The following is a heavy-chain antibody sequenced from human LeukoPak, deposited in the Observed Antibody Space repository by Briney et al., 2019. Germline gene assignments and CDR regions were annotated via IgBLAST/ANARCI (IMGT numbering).Heavy chain of an antibody. J-gene: IGHJ6*02. D-gene: IGHD2-15*01. CDR1: GFTFSSYA. CDR3: ARELGHCSGASCYFKYYGMDV. CDR2: IRSSAGST. Sequence: GGSLRLSCAVSGFTFSSYAMSWVRQAPGKGLEWVSTIRSSAGSTNYADSVKGRFTISRDNSKNTVYLQMNSLRAEDTAVYYCARELGHCSGASCYFKYYGMDVWGQGTTVTVFS. V-gene: IGHV3-23*01.